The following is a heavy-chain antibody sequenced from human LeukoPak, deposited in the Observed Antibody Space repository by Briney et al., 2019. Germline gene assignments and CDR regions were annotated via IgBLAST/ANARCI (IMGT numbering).Heavy chain of an antibody. D-gene: IGHD3-10*01. Sequence: SETLSLTCTVSGGSMDSFYWSWIRQSPGGGLEWIGYIYYSGTTNYNPSLRSRLIISVDTSKNQFSLNVISMTAADTAVYYCARLARLTLIRGVTGYHSLDVWGKGTKVTVSS. CDR1: GGSMDSFY. CDR2: IYYSGTT. V-gene: IGHV4-59*01. CDR3: ARLARLTLIRGVTGYHSLDV. J-gene: IGHJ6*04.